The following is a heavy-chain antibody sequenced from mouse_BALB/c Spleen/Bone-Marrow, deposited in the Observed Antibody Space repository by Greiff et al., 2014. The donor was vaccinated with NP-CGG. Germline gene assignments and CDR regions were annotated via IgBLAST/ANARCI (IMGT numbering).Heavy chain of an antibody. CDR1: GVTFTDSY. D-gene: IGHD2-3*01. CDR2: IRNKANGHTT. V-gene: IGHV7-3*02. Sequence: DVKLVESGGGLVQPGGSLRLSCATSGVTFTDSYMSWVRQPPGKALEWLGFIRNKANGHTTEYSASVKGRFTISRDNSQSILYLQMNTLRAEDSATYYCARDINDGYYWYFDVWGAGTTVTVSS. CDR3: ARDINDGYYWYFDV. J-gene: IGHJ1*01.